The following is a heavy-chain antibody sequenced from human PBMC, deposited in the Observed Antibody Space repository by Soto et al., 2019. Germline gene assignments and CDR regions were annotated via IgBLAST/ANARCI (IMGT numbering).Heavy chain of an antibody. Sequence: SETLSLTCAVYGGSFSGYYWSWIRQPPGKGLEWIGEINHSGSTNYNPSLKSRVTISVDTSKNQFSRKLSSVTAADTAVYYCARGKRNYDFWSGYSHGGGYYMDVWGKGTTVTVSS. D-gene: IGHD3-3*01. CDR3: ARGKRNYDFWSGYSHGGGYYMDV. V-gene: IGHV4-34*01. J-gene: IGHJ6*03. CDR1: GGSFSGYY. CDR2: INHSGST.